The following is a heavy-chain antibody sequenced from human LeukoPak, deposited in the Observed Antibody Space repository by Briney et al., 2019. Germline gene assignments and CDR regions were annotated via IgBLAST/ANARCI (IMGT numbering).Heavy chain of an antibody. D-gene: IGHD6-13*01. J-gene: IGHJ4*02. V-gene: IGHV1-2*02. CDR1: GYTFTGYY. Sequence: ASVKVSCKPSGYTFTGYYIHWVRQAPGQGLEWMGWINPKSGGTSYAQKFQGRVTMTSDTSISTAYMEVSRLGSDDTAVYYCARGVAAALYDYWGQGTPVTVSS. CDR2: INPKSGGT. CDR3: ARGVAAALYDY.